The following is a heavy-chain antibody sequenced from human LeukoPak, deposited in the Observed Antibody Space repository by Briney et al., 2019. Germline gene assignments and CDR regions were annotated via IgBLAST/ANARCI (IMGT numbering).Heavy chain of an antibody. V-gene: IGHV4-31*03. CDR3: ARDGGYSGYDDAY. J-gene: IGHJ4*02. CDR1: GGSISSGGYY. Sequence: PSETLSLTCTVSGGSISSGGYYWSWIRQHPGKGLEWIGYIYYSGSTYYNPSLKSRVTISVDTSKSQFSLKLSSVTAADTAVYYCARDGGYSGYDDAYWGQGTLVTVSS. D-gene: IGHD5-12*01. CDR2: IYYSGST.